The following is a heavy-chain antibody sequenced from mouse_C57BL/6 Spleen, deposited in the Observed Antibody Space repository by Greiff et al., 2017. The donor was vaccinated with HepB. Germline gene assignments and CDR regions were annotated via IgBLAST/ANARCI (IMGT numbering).Heavy chain of an antibody. CDR3: ARSETGFYFDY. Sequence: EVQLQQSGPELVKPGASVKISCKASGYSFTDYNMNWVKQSNGKSLEWIGVINPNYGTTSYNQKFKGKATLTVDQSSSTAYMQLNSLKSEDSAFDYGARSETGFYFDYWGQGTTLTVSS. CDR2: INPNYGTT. J-gene: IGHJ2*01. D-gene: IGHD2-2*01. CDR1: GYSFTDYN. V-gene: IGHV1-39*01.